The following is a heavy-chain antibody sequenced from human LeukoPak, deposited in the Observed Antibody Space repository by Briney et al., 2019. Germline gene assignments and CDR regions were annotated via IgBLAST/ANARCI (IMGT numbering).Heavy chain of an antibody. CDR3: AREYYDFLYYYMDV. CDR1: GGSVSSGDYY. Sequence: SETLSLTCTVSGGSVSSGDYYWSWIRQPPGKGLEWIGSVYHSGETYYNPSLNSRVTISVDRSKNQLSLKLNSVTAADTAVYFCAREYYDFLYYYMDVWGKGTTVTVSS. D-gene: IGHD3-3*01. CDR2: VYHSGET. V-gene: IGHV4-30-2*01. J-gene: IGHJ6*03.